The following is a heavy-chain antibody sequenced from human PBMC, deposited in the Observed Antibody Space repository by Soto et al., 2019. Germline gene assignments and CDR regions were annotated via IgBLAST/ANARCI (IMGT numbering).Heavy chain of an antibody. Sequence: EVQLLQSGGNLGQPGGSLRLSCVGSGFTFNTYPMSWVRQAPGKGLQWVSAISGSGGDTYYADSVKGRFTIPRDNSKNSLYLQMDSLRAEDTAIYYCAKGPDGYRESWGKGSLVTVSS. CDR1: GFTFNTYP. V-gene: IGHV3-23*01. CDR3: AKGPDGYRES. J-gene: IGHJ5*02. CDR2: ISGSGGDT. D-gene: IGHD5-12*01.